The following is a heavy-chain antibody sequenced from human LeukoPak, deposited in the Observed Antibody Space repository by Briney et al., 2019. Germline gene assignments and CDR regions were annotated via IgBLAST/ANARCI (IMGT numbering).Heavy chain of an antibody. Sequence: GGSLRLSCVASGFSFNSFAMSWVRQAPGKGLEWVSVIYSGGSTYYADSVKGRFTISRDNSKNTLYLQMNSLRAEDTAVYYCASRTTVTTIGAFDIWGQGTMVTVSS. CDR1: GFSFNSFA. V-gene: IGHV3-53*01. CDR3: ASRTTVTTIGAFDI. J-gene: IGHJ3*02. D-gene: IGHD4-17*01. CDR2: IYSGGST.